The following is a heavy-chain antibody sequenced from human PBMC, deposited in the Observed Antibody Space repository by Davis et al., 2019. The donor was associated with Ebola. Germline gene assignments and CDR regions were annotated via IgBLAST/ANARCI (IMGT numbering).Heavy chain of an antibody. Sequence: AASVKVSCKASGYTFTSYAMHWVRQAPGQRLEWMGWISAGNGNTKYSQKFQGRVTITRDTSANTAYMEVSSLRSEDTAVYYCARDRGYSRFDPWGQGTLVTVSS. CDR2: ISAGNGNT. J-gene: IGHJ5*02. CDR1: GYTFTSYA. V-gene: IGHV1-3*01. D-gene: IGHD3-22*01. CDR3: ARDRGYSRFDP.